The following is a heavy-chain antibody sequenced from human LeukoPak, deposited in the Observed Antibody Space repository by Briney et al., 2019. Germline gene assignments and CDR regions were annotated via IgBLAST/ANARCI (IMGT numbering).Heavy chain of an antibody. CDR3: ARESGTYSYGTFDI. CDR1: GFTVSDYY. D-gene: IGHD1-26*01. V-gene: IGHV3-11*01. CDR2: ISSSGSTI. J-gene: IGHJ3*02. Sequence: GGSLRLSCAASGFTVSDYYMTWIRQAPGRGLVWVSYISSSGSTIYYGDFVKGRFTISRDNAKNSLVLQMNSLTAEDTAVYYCARESGTYSYGTFDIWGRGTMVTVSS.